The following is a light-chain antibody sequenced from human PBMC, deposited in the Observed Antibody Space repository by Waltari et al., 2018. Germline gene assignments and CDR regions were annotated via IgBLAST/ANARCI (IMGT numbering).Light chain of an antibody. J-gene: IGLJ3*02. CDR1: SSDVGGDNY. V-gene: IGLV2-8*01. CDR2: QVS. Sequence: QSALTQLPSASGSPGQAVTMSCTGTSSDVGGDNYVSWYQQPPGKAPKPLIYQVSKRPSGVPVRFSGSKSGNTASLTVAGLQAEDEAEYFCTSHAGTNSVFGGGTKLTVL. CDR3: TSHAGTNSV.